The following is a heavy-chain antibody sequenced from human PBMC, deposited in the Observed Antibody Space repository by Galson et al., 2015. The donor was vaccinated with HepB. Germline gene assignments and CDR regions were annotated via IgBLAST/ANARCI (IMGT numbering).Heavy chain of an antibody. CDR2: ISTSGSAI. Sequence: SLRLSCAASGLTFSDYFLSWIRQAPGKGLEWISYISTSGSAIYYSDSVKGRFTVSRDNAKNSLYLQMDSLRAEETAVYYCSSLAYDAFDMWGQGTMVTVSS. CDR3: SSLAYDAFDM. V-gene: IGHV3-11*01. J-gene: IGHJ3*02. CDR1: GLTFSDYF.